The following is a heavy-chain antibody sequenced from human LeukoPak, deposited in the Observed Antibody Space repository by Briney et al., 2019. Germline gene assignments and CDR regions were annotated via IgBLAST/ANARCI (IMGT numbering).Heavy chain of an antibody. CDR1: GFTFSSYG. CDR2: IRYDGSNK. V-gene: IGHV3-30*02. Sequence: PGGSLTLSCAASGFTFSSYGMHWVPQAPGMGLEGVAFIRYDGSNKSYEDSVKGRFTISRENSKNTLYLQMNSLRAEDTAVYYSAKDPAQNYFDYWGQGTLVTVSS. J-gene: IGHJ4*02. CDR3: AKDPAQNYFDY.